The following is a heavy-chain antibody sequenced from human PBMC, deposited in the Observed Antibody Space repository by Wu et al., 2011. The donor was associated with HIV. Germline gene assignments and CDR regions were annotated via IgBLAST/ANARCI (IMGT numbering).Heavy chain of an antibody. Sequence: QVQLVQSGTEVKKPGASVKVSCKASGYSFTSYGISWVRQAPGQGLEWMGGIIPIFGTADYAQKFQGKVTITADKSTNTAYMELSSLRSEDTAVYYCARGPQPEVWYSGSYYDYWGQGTLVTVSS. D-gene: IGHD1-26*01. V-gene: IGHV1-69*06. CDR2: IIPIFGTA. CDR1: GYSFTSYG. J-gene: IGHJ4*02. CDR3: ARGPQPEVWYSGSYYDY.